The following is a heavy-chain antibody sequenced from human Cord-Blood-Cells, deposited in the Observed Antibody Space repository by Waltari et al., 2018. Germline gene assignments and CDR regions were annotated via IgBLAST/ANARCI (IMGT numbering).Heavy chain of an antibody. CDR1: GGSFSGHY. CDR3: ARLAAAGTKCFDY. J-gene: IGHJ4*02. V-gene: IGHV4-34*01. CDR2: INHSGST. Sequence: QVQLQQWGAGLLKPSETLSLTCAVYGGSFSGHYWSWIRQPPGKGLEWIGEINHSGSTNYNPSLKSRVTISVDTSKNQFSLKLSSVTAADTAVYYCARLAAAGTKCFDYWGQGTLVTVSS. D-gene: IGHD6-13*01.